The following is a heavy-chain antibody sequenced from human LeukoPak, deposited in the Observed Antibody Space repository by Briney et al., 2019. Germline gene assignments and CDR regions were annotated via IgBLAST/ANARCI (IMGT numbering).Heavy chain of an antibody. J-gene: IGHJ4*02. V-gene: IGHV1-8*01. CDR3: ARAPDYSGSYLDY. Sequence: GASVKLSCKASGYTFTSYDINWVRQATGQGLEWMGWMNPNSGNTGYAQKFQGRVTMTRNTSIRTAYMELSSLRSEDTAVYYCARAPDYSGSYLDYWGQGTLVSVSS. CDR1: GYTFTSYD. D-gene: IGHD1-26*01. CDR2: MNPNSGNT.